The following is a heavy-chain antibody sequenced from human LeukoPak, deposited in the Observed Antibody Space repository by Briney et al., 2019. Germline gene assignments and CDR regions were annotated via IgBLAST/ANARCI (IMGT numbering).Heavy chain of an antibody. CDR1: GYTFTDYY. CDR2: INPHSGGT. CDR3: ARDWVFDY. Sequence: ASVKVSCKASGYTFTDYYIHWVRQAPGQGREWMGWINPHSGGTNYAQKFQGRVTMTRDTSISTAYMELSRPRSDDTAVYYCARDWVFDYWGQGTLVTVSS. D-gene: IGHD3-16*01. V-gene: IGHV1-2*02. J-gene: IGHJ4*02.